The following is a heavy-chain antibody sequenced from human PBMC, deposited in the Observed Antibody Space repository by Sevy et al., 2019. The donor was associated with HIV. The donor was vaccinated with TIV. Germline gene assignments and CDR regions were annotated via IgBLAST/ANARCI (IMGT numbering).Heavy chain of an antibody. CDR1: GGSISSGDYY. CDR3: ARGRGAMITFGGVKGAFDI. D-gene: IGHD3-16*01. CDR2: IFYSGST. V-gene: IGHV4-31*03. J-gene: IGHJ3*02. Sequence: SETLSLTCTVSGGSISSGDYYWSWIRQRPGKGLEWIGYIFYSGSTYYNPSLKSRVTISIDTSKNQFSLKLSSVTAAETAVYYCARGRGAMITFGGVKGAFDIWGQGTMVTVSS.